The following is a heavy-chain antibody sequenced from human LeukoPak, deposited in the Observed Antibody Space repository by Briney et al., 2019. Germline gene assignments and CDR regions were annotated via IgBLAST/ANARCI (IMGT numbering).Heavy chain of an antibody. J-gene: IGHJ4*02. CDR3: ARGSYYGSGPNDY. CDR2: ISSSSSYI. D-gene: IGHD3-10*01. Sequence: GGSLRLSCAASGFTFSSYNMNWVRQAPGKGLEWVSSISSSSSYIYYADSVKGRFTISRDNAKNSLYLQMNSLRAEDTAVYYCARGSYYGSGPNDYWGQGTLVTVSS. V-gene: IGHV3-21*01. CDR1: GFTFSSYN.